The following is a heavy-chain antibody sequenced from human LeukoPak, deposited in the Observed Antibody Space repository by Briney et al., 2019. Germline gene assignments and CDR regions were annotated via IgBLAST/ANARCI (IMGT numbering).Heavy chain of an antibody. Sequence: GGSLRLSCAASGFTFSSYEMNWVRQAPGKGLEWVSYISSSGSTIYYADSVKGRFTISRDNAKNSLYLQMNSLRAEDMAVYYCARVGRYFDWLSYYYGMDVWGKGTTVTVSS. D-gene: IGHD3-9*01. V-gene: IGHV3-48*03. CDR2: ISSSGSTI. J-gene: IGHJ6*04. CDR3: ARVGRYFDWLSYYYGMDV. CDR1: GFTFSSYE.